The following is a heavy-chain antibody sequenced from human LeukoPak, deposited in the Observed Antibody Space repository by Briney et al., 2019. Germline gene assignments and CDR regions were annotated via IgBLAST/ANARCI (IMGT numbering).Heavy chain of an antibody. Sequence: SETLSLTCAVYGGSFSGYYWSWIRQPPGKGLEWIGEINHSGSTNYNPSLKSRVTISVDTSKNQFSLKLSSVTAADTAVYYCARGDGYQGYYFDYWGQGTLVTVSS. CDR2: INHSGST. V-gene: IGHV4-34*01. J-gene: IGHJ4*02. D-gene: IGHD5-24*01. CDR3: ARGDGYQGYYFDY. CDR1: GGSFSGYY.